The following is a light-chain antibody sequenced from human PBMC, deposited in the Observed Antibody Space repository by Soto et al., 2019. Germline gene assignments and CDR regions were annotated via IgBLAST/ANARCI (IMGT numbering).Light chain of an antibody. CDR3: QQSDNLPLT. CDR2: DAS. J-gene: IGKJ4*01. V-gene: IGKV1-33*01. CDR1: QDIRNY. Sequence: DIQMTQSPSSLSASVGDRVTITCQASQDIRNYLNWYQQKPGKAPKVLIYDASYLGTGVPSRFSGSGSGKDFNFTISSLQPEDSATCYCQQSDNLPLTFGGGTKVEIK.